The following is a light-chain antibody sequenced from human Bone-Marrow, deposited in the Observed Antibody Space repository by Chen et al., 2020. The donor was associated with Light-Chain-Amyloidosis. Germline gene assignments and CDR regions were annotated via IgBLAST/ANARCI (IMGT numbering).Light chain of an antibody. CDR3: QQYNNWPYT. CDR2: GAS. Sequence: EIVMTQSPATLSVSPGERASLSCRASQSVTSKLAWYQQRPGQAPRLLIYGASTRATGIPARFSGSGYGTEFTLTISSLQSEDFAVYYCQQYNNWPYTFGQGTKLEIK. V-gene: IGKV3-15*01. CDR1: QSVTSK. J-gene: IGKJ2*01.